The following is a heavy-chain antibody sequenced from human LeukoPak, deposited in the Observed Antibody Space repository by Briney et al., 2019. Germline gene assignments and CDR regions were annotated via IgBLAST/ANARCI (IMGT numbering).Heavy chain of an antibody. CDR3: AREAYYYDSSGYYPHGAFDI. CDR1: GFTFSSYS. CDR2: ISSSSSTI. V-gene: IGHV3-48*01. D-gene: IGHD3-22*01. J-gene: IGHJ3*02. Sequence: PGGSLRLSCAASGFTFSSYSMNWVRQAPGKGLEWVSYISSSSSTIYYADSVKGRFTISRDNAKNSLYLQMNSLRAEDTAVYYCAREAYYYDSSGYYPHGAFDIWGQGTMVTVSS.